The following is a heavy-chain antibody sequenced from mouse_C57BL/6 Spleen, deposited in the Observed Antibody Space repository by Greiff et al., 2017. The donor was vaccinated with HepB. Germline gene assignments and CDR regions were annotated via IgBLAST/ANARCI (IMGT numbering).Heavy chain of an antibody. J-gene: IGHJ1*03. CDR2: INPSSGYT. Sequence: VQLQQSGADLARPGASVKMSCKASGYTFTSYTMHWVKQRPGQGLEWIGYINPSSGYTKYNQKFKDKATLTADNSSSTAYMQLSSLTSEDSAVYYCARSGYYGSSYGYFDVWGTGTTVTVSS. CDR3: ARSGYYGSSYGYFDV. V-gene: IGHV1-4*01. CDR1: GYTFTSYT. D-gene: IGHD1-1*01.